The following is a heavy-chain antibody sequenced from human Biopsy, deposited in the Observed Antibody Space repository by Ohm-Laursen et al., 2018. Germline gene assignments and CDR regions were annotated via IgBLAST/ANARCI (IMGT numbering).Heavy chain of an antibody. CDR2: IYYSVMT. CDR1: GDSVTKYY. J-gene: IGHJ6*02. D-gene: IGHD4-11*01. CDR3: ARDSGILNYGNFKYYHYYGMDV. V-gene: IGHV4-59*02. Sequence: SDTLSLTCTVSGDSVTKYYRSWIRQPPGKGLEWIGHIYYSVMTNYNPSLQSQVSVSVDTSRNQASLTLSSVTAADTAVYYCARDSGILNYGNFKYYHYYGMDVWGQGTKVTVSS.